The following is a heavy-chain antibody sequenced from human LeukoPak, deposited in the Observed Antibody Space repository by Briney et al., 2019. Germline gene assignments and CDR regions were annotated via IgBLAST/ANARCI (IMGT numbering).Heavy chain of an antibody. CDR1: GGSISSGDYY. J-gene: IGHJ6*03. V-gene: IGHV4-30-4*08. Sequence: PSQTLSLTCTVSGGSISSGDYYWSWIRQPPGKGLEWIGYIYYSGSTYYNPSLKSRVTISVDRSKNQFSLKLSSVTAADTAVYYCARDGITIFGVVPGYYMDVWGKGTTVTVSS. D-gene: IGHD3-3*01. CDR2: IYYSGST. CDR3: ARDGITIFGVVPGYYMDV.